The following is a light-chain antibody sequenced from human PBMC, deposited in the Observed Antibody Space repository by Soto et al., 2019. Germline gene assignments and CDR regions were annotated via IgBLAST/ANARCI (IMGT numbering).Light chain of an antibody. Sequence: QSALTQPASMSGSPGQSITISCTGPSSDVGGYGSGSWYQQHPVKPPKLMMYDFSDRPSGVSNRFSGSKSGNTASLTISGLQAEDDADYYCSSYSKTSPVIFGGGTKLTVL. CDR2: DFS. CDR1: SSDVGGYGS. V-gene: IGLV2-14*03. CDR3: SSYSKTSPVI. J-gene: IGLJ2*01.